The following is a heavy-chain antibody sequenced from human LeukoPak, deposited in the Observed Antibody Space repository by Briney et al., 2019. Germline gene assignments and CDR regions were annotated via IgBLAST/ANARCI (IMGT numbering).Heavy chain of an antibody. D-gene: IGHD6-13*01. V-gene: IGHV3-23*01. CDR3: AKGSLGSWYYFDY. J-gene: IGHJ4*02. CDR2: FSRSGPDT. CDR1: GFTFGSSA. Sequence: GGSLRLSCAASGFTFGSSAMSWVRQAPGKGPEWVSTFSRSGPDTYYADSVKGRFTIFRDNSKNTLYLQMNSLRAEDTAVYCCAKGSLGSWYYFDYWGQGTLVTVSS.